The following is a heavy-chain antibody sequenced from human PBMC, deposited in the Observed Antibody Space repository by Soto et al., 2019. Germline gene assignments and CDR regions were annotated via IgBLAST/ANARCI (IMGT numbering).Heavy chain of an antibody. CDR3: ASQKGYYDSSGYYQTQNWFDP. CDR1: GGTFSSYT. CDR2: IIPILGIA. Sequence: ASVKVSCKASGGTFSSYTISWVRQAPGQGLEWMGRIIPILGIANYAQKFQGRVTITADESTSTAYMELSSLRSEDTAVYYCASQKGYYDSSGYYQTQNWFDPWGQGTLVTVSS. D-gene: IGHD3-22*01. V-gene: IGHV1-69*02. J-gene: IGHJ5*02.